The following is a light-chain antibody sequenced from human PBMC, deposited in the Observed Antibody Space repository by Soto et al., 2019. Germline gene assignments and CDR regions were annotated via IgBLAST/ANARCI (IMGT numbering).Light chain of an antibody. V-gene: IGLV2-11*01. CDR2: NVI. CDR3: CSYAGSYTYV. J-gene: IGLJ1*01. CDR1: SSDVGGYNF. Sequence: QSVLTQPRSVSGSPGQSVTISCTGTSSDVGGYNFVSWYQHHPGKAPKLIIYNVIQRPSGVPDRFSASKSDNTASLTISGLQAEDEADYYCCSYAGSYTYVFGTGTKVTGL.